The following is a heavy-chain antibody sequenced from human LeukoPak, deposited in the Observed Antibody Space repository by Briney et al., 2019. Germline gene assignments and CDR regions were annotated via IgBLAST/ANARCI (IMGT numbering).Heavy chain of an antibody. Sequence: GGSLRLSCAASGLNVSASWMKWVRQAPGKGLEWVASMNSYGTEEWYADSVKGRFNISRDSAKNSVSLQMDSLRADDTAVYYCARDRAYKAFDYWGQGTLVTVSS. V-gene: IGHV3-7*01. CDR1: GLNVSASW. CDR3: ARDRAYKAFDY. D-gene: IGHD5-24*01. J-gene: IGHJ4*02. CDR2: MNSYGTEE.